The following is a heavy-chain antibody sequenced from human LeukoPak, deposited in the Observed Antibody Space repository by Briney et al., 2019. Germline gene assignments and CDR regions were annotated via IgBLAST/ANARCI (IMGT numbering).Heavy chain of an antibody. CDR1: GFTFSSSR. CDR2: INTDGSST. CDR3: VRSWGEDY. Sequence: GGSLRLSCGASGFTFSSSRMLWVRQTPGKGLVWVSNINTDGSSTNYADSVKGRFAISRDNAKNTLYLQMDSLRVEDTAIYYCVRSWGEDYWGQGTLVTVSS. J-gene: IGHJ4*02. D-gene: IGHD3-16*01. V-gene: IGHV3-74*01.